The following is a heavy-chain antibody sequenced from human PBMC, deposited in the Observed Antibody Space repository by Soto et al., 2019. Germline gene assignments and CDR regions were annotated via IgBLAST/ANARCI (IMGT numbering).Heavy chain of an antibody. CDR1: GFTFSSYG. CDR3: ARDLALPPQYYFDY. Sequence: QLGGPLRLSCAASGFTFSSYGMHWVRQAPGKGLEWVAVIWYDGSNKYYADSVKGRFTISRDNSKNTLYLQMNSLRAEDTAVYYCARDLALPPQYYFDYWGQGTLVTVSS. V-gene: IGHV3-33*01. CDR2: IWYDGSNK. D-gene: IGHD2-2*01. J-gene: IGHJ4*02.